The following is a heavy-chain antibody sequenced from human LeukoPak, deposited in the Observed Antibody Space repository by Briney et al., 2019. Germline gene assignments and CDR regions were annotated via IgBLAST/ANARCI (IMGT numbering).Heavy chain of an antibody. J-gene: IGHJ6*02. D-gene: IGHD5-18*01. Sequence: GGSLRLSCAASGFTFSSYEMNWVRQAPGKGLEWVSYISSSGSTIYYADSVKGRFTISRDNAKNSLYLQMNSLRAEDTAVYYCARITLIRLWFRRIDYYGMDVWGQGTTVTVSS. CDR2: ISSSGSTI. CDR3: ARITLIRLWFRRIDYYGMDV. CDR1: GFTFSSYE. V-gene: IGHV3-48*03.